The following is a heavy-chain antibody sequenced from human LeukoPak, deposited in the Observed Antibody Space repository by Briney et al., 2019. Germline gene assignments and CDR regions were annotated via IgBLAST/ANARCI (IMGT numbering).Heavy chain of an antibody. CDR3: ARASRGHDY. D-gene: IGHD3-10*01. Sequence: SETLSLTCTVSGGSISSYYWSWIRQPPGKGLEWIGYIYSTGSTNYNPSLKSRVTISVDTSKNQFSLKLTSVTAADTAVYYCARASRGHDYWGQGTLVTVSS. J-gene: IGHJ4*02. V-gene: IGHV4-59*01. CDR1: GGSISSYY. CDR2: IYSTGST.